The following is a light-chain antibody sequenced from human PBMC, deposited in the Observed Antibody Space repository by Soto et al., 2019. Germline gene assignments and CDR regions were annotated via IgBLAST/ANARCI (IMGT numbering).Light chain of an antibody. V-gene: IGKV1-5*01. CDR1: QSISRW. J-gene: IGKJ1*01. CDR3: QQYNSYWT. Sequence: DIQMTQSPSTLSASVGDRVTITCLASQSISRWLSWYQQKPWKAPKLLIYDASSLESLFPSRFSGSGSGTELTLTISSLHSDDFATYYCQQYNSYWTFGQGTKVDIK. CDR2: DAS.